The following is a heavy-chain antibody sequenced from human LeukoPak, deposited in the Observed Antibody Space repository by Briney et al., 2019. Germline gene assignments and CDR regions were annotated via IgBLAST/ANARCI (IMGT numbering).Heavy chain of an antibody. CDR1: GGFISSYY. CDR3: ARLWYYDFWSGYYFDY. J-gene: IGHJ4*02. V-gene: IGHV4-59*01. CDR2: IYYSGST. Sequence: SETLSLTCTVSGGFISSYYWSWIRQPPGKGLEWIGYIYYSGSTNYNPSLKSRVTISVDTSKNQFSLKLSSVTAADTAVYYCARLWYYDFWSGYYFDYWGQGTLVTVSS. D-gene: IGHD3-3*01.